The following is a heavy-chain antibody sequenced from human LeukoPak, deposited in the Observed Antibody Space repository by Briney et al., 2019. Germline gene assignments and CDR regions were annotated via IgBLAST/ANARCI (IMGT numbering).Heavy chain of an antibody. J-gene: IGHJ4*02. D-gene: IGHD2-15*01. CDR1: GFTFSSSA. CDR2: ISNNGGYT. CDR3: AKQLGYCSDGSCYFPY. V-gene: IGHV3-23*01. Sequence: GGSLRLSCAASGFTFSSSAMSWVRQAPGKGLEWVSAISNNGGYTYYADTVQGRFTISRDNPKSTLCLQMNSLRAEDTAVYYCAKQLGYCSDGSCYFPYWGQGTLVTVSS.